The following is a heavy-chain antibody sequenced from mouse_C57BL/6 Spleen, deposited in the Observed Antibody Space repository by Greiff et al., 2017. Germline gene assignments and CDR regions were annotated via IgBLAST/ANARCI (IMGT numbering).Heavy chain of an antibody. Sequence: VQLQQSGAELVRPGASVTLSCKASGYTFTDYEMHWVKQTPVHGLEWIGAIDPETGGTAYNQKFKGKAILTADKSSSTAYMELRSLTSEDSAVYYCTNYYGSSSFADWGQGTLVTVSA. J-gene: IGHJ3*01. CDR2: IDPETGGT. CDR3: TNYYGSSSFAD. V-gene: IGHV1-15*01. CDR1: GYTFTDYE. D-gene: IGHD1-1*01.